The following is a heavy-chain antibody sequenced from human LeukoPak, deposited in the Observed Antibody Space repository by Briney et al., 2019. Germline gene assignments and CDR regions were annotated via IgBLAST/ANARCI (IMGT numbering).Heavy chain of an antibody. CDR2: IRSKAYGGTT. CDR1: GFTFGDYA. J-gene: IGHJ4*02. Sequence: PGRSLRLSCTASGFTFGDYAMSWVRQAPGKGLEWVGFIRSKAYGGTTEYAASVKGRFTISRDDSKSIAYLQMNSLKTEDTAVYYCTRIRAVASDYFDYWGQGTLVIVSS. CDR3: TRIRAVASDYFDY. D-gene: IGHD6-19*01. V-gene: IGHV3-49*04.